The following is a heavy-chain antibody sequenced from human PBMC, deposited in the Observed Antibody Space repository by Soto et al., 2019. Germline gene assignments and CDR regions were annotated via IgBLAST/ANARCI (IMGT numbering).Heavy chain of an antibody. Sequence: ASVKVSCKASGYTFTGYYMRWVRQAPGQGLEWMGWINPNSGGTNYAQKFQGRVTMTRDTSISTAYMELSRLRSDDTAVYYCARVLMTTVTSGYGMDVWGQGTTVTVSS. V-gene: IGHV1-2*02. J-gene: IGHJ6*02. CDR2: INPNSGGT. D-gene: IGHD4-17*01. CDR1: GYTFTGYY. CDR3: ARVLMTTVTSGYGMDV.